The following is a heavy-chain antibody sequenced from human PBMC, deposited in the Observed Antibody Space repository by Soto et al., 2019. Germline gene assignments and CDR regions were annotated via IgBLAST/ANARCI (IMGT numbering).Heavy chain of an antibody. J-gene: IGHJ4*02. CDR1: GFTFSNYA. Sequence: EVHLLESGGDVVQPGRSLRLSCAASGFTFSNYAMNWIRQAPGKGLEWLSSISANGRNAYYADSVKGRFTISRDRSKNTLYLQLDSLRVEDTAIYFCAKDLSGLGWLALGAPFDSWGQGTLVTVSS. V-gene: IGHV3-23*01. CDR3: AKDLSGLGWLALGAPFDS. D-gene: IGHD3-22*01. CDR2: ISANGRNA.